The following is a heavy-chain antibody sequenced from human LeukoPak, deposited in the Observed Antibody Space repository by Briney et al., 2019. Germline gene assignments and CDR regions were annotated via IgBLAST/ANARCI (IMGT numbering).Heavy chain of an antibody. Sequence: PGGSLRLSCSASGFTFSNYWMHWVRQAPGKGLVWVSHINTDGSNTRYADSVKGRFTISRDNAKNTLYLQMNSLRAEDTAVYYCATTLGGYDAFDIWGQGTMVTVSS. CDR1: GFTFSNYW. CDR3: ATTLGGYDAFDI. CDR2: INTDGSNT. D-gene: IGHD3-10*01. J-gene: IGHJ3*02. V-gene: IGHV3-74*01.